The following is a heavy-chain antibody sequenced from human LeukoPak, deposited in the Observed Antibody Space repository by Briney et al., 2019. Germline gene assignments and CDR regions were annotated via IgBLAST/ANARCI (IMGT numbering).Heavy chain of an antibody. CDR3: ARVLSDAFDI. Sequence: GGSLRLSCAASGFTFRNYWMGWVRQAPGKGLEWVANTKPDGSAEYYADSVRGRFTTSRDNANNFLYLQMNRLRAEDTAVYYCARVLSDAFDIWGQGTMVTVSS. CDR1: GFTFRNYW. V-gene: IGHV3-7*04. J-gene: IGHJ3*02. CDR2: TKPDGSAE. D-gene: IGHD3-10*01.